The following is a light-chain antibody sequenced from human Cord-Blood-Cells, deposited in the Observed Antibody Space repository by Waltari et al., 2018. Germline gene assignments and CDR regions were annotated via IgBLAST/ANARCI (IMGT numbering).Light chain of an antibody. J-gene: IGKJ4*01. V-gene: IGKV1-8*01. CDR2: AAS. CDR3: QQYYSYPLT. CDR1: QGISSY. Sequence: AIRMTKSPSSLSASTGDRVTITCRASQGISSYLAWYQQKPGKAPKRLIYAASTLQSGVPSRFSGSGSGTDFTLTISCLQSEDFATYYCQQYYSYPLTCGGGTKVEIK.